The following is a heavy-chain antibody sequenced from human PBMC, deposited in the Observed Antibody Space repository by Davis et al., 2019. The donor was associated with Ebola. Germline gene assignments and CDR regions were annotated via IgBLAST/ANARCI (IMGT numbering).Heavy chain of an antibody. CDR3: ARVSSSWYDRPYRPYYFDY. V-gene: IGHV1-18*04. CDR1: GYTFTSYG. D-gene: IGHD6-13*01. J-gene: IGHJ4*02. CDR2: ISAYNRNT. Sequence: ASVNVSCKASGYTFTSYGISWVRQAPGQELEWMGCISAYNRNTNYAQKLQGRVTMTTDTSTSTAYMELRSLRSDDTAVYYCARVSSSWYDRPYRPYYFDYWGQGTLVTVSS.